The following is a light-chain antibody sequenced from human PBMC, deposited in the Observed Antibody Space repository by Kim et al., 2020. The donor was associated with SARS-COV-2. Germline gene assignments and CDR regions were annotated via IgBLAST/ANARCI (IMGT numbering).Light chain of an antibody. CDR3: GTWESSLATGV. J-gene: IGLJ3*02. Sequence: GQKATISCSGSSSDIGKHYVSWYQQFPGSAPKLLIYDNDQRPSGIPARFSGSKSGTSATLGITGLQTGDEGDYYCGTWESSLATGVFGGGTQLSDL. CDR1: SSDIGKHY. CDR2: DND. V-gene: IGLV1-51*01.